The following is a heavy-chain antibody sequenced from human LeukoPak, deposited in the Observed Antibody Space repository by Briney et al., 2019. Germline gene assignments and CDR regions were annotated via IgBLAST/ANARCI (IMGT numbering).Heavy chain of an antibody. V-gene: IGHV3-48*01. CDR1: GFTFSSYS. J-gene: IGHJ4*02. CDR3: ARARSGYYFDY. CDR2: ISSTSSII. Sequence: PGGSLRLSCAASGFTFSSYSMNWVRQAPGKGLEWVSYISSTSSIIYYADSLKGRFTISRDNAKNSLYLQMNSLRAEDTAVYYCARARSGYYFDYWGQGTLVTVSS. D-gene: IGHD3-22*01.